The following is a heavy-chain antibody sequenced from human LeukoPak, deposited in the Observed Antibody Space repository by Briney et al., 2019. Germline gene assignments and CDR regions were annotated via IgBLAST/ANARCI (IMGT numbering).Heavy chain of an antibody. J-gene: IGHJ4*02. Sequence: GASVKVSCKASGGTFSSYAISWVRQAPGQGLEWMGGIIPIFGTANYAQKFQGRVTITADESTSTAYMELSSLRSEDTAVYYCAREKSLGDFWSGYSEYWGQGTQVTVSS. D-gene: IGHD3-3*01. CDR2: IIPIFGTA. CDR3: AREKSLGDFWSGYSEY. CDR1: GGTFSSYA. V-gene: IGHV1-69*01.